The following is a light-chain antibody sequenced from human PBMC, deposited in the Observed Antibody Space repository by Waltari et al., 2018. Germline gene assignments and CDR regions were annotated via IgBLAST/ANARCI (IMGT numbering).Light chain of an antibody. Sequence: DVQMTQPTSSLSASVGDRVTIPCQASHDISNYLNWYHQTPGKAPKLLIYGASTLETGVPSRFSGRKSGTDFTFTINSLQPEDIGTYYCQQYDYLPTFGQGTKIQIK. V-gene: IGKV1-33*01. CDR2: GAS. CDR3: QQYDYLPT. J-gene: IGKJ2*01. CDR1: HDISNY.